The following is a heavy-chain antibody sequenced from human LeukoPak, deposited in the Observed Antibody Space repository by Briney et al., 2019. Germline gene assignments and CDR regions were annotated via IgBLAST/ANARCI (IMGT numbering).Heavy chain of an antibody. D-gene: IGHD6-13*01. CDR3: TRDSEPRREAAAGLDH. Sequence: GGSLRLSCAASGFDLNDYTMHWVRQAPGKGLEWVALLNWEGETTYYAGSVRGRFIISRDISRDSLYLQMDSLRSEDTAFYYCTRDSEPRREAAAGLDHWGQGTLVTVSS. V-gene: IGHV3-43*01. CDR2: LNWEGETT. J-gene: IGHJ4*02. CDR1: GFDLNDYT.